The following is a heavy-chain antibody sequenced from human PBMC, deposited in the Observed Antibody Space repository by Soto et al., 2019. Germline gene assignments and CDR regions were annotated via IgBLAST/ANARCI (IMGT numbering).Heavy chain of an antibody. V-gene: IGHV4-30-4*01. D-gene: IGHD2-15*01. CDR1: GGSISSGDDY. Sequence: SETLSLTCTVSGGSISSGDDYWNWIRQPPGKGLEWIGYIFYSGTTSYNPSLKSRITISVDTSKNQFSLKLSSVTAADTAVYYCTRGPVYAAFDCSGQSDYWGQGTLVTVSS. CDR3: TRGPVYAAFDCSGQSDY. J-gene: IGHJ4*02. CDR2: IFYSGTT.